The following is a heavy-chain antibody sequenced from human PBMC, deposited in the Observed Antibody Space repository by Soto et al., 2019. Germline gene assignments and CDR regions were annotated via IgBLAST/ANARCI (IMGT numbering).Heavy chain of an antibody. V-gene: IGHV3-21*01. J-gene: IGHJ4*02. CDR2: ISSSSSYI. CDR3: ARVGRSRSWYIDY. D-gene: IGHD6-13*01. Sequence: EVQLVESGGGLVKPGGSLRLSCAASGFTFSSYSMNWVRQAPGKGLEWVSSISSSSSYIYYADSVKGRFTISKDNAKNSLYLPMNSLRAEDTAVYYCARVGRSRSWYIDYWGQGTLVTVSS. CDR1: GFTFSSYS.